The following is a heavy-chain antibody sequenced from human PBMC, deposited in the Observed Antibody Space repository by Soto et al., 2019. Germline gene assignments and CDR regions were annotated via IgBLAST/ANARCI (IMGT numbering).Heavy chain of an antibody. J-gene: IGHJ6*02. D-gene: IGHD3-3*01. CDR2: INHSGST. CDR3: ARNGSYYDFWSGYYFGGGMDV. V-gene: IGHV4-34*01. Sequence: SETLSLTCAVYGGSFSGYYWSWIRQPPGKGLEWIGEINHSGSTNYNPSLKSRVTISVDTSKNQFSLKLSSVTAADTAVYYCARNGSYYDFWSGYYFGGGMDVWGQGTTVS. CDR1: GGSFSGYY.